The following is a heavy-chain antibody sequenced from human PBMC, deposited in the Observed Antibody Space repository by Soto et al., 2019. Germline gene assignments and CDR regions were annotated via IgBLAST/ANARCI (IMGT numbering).Heavy chain of an antibody. V-gene: IGHV1-69*13. CDR3: ATGEGTVGRGENWFEP. CDR2: IIPIFGTA. D-gene: IGHD3-10*01. J-gene: IGHJ5*02. CDR1: GGTFSSYA. Sequence: GASVKVSCKASGGTFSSYAISWVRQAPGQGLEWMGGIIPIFGTANYAQKFQGRVTITADESTSTAYMELSSLRSEDTAVYYCATGEGTVGRGENWFEPWGQGTLVNVSS.